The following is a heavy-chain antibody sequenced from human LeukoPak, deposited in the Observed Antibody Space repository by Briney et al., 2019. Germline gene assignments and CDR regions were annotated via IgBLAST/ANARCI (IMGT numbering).Heavy chain of an antibody. CDR1: GFTFSSYA. Sequence: GGCLRLSCAASGFTFSSYAMSWVRQAPGKGLEWVSAISGSGGSTYYADSVKGRFTISRDNSKNTLYLQMNSLGAEDTAVYYCAKATDYSNYYYYYYMDVWGKGTTVTVSS. D-gene: IGHD4-11*01. V-gene: IGHV3-23*01. J-gene: IGHJ6*03. CDR2: ISGSGGST. CDR3: AKATDYSNYYYYYYMDV.